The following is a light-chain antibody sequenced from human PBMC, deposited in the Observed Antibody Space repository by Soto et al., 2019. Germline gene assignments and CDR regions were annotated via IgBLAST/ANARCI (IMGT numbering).Light chain of an antibody. J-gene: IGKJ4*01. V-gene: IGKV3-15*01. Sequence: EVVLTQSPATLSVSPGDRATLSCRASQSVSRNLAWYQQKPGQAPRLLIYGASTRATGVPARFSGSGSATEFTLSISSLQAEDFATYYCQQLRMYPSTFGGGTKVEIK. CDR1: QSVSRN. CDR3: QQLRMYPST. CDR2: GAS.